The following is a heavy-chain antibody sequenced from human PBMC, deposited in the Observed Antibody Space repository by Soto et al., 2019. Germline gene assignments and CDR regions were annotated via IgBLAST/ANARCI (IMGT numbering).Heavy chain of an antibody. CDR3: RCISVAGWGFEH. V-gene: IGHV3-73*02. D-gene: IGHD6-19*01. J-gene: IGHJ4*02. CDR1: GFSFSGSA. Sequence: EVQLVESGGGLVQPGGSLKLSCAASGFSFSGSAIHWVRQASGKGLEWVGRIRSKGYNYATTYTSSVEGRFTISRHDSKNTAYLQMNRLKNEDPAVYYCRCISVAGWGFEHWGQGTLVTVSS. CDR2: IRSKGYNYAT.